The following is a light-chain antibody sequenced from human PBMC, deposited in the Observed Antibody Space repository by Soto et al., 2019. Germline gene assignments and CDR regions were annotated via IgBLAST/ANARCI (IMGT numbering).Light chain of an antibody. Sequence: EIVMTQSPATLSLSPGERATLSCRASQSVSSSYFSWYQQKPGKAPRLIIYGASTRATGIPASFSGSGYGTDFTITISSLQPEDFAVNYCQQDYNLPLTFGGGTKVEIK. CDR1: QSVSSSY. V-gene: IGKV3D-7*01. CDR3: QQDYNLPLT. CDR2: GAS. J-gene: IGKJ4*01.